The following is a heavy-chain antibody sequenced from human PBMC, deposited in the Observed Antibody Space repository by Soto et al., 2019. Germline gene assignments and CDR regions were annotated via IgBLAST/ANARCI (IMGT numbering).Heavy chain of an antibody. D-gene: IGHD3-22*01. CDR3: ARRDSSGYYYGYYFDY. J-gene: IGHJ4*02. V-gene: IGHV4-31*03. CDR2: IYYSGST. CDR1: GGSISSGGYY. Sequence: SETLSLTCTVSGGSISSGGYYWSWIRQHPGKGLEWIGYIYYSGSTYYNPSLKSRVTISVDTSKNQFSLKLSSVAAADTAVYYCARRDSSGYYYGYYFDYWGQGTLVTVSS.